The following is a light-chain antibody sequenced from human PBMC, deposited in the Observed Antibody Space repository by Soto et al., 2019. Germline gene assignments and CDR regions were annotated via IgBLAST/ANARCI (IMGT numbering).Light chain of an antibody. V-gene: IGLV2-23*02. CDR3: CSYAGRNTPVL. J-gene: IGLJ2*01. CDR1: SNDVGNYDL. Sequence: QSALTQPASVSGSPGQSITISCTGTSNDVGNYDLVSWYQQYPGEAPKLMIYEVIKRPSGVSNRFSASKSGNTASLTISGLQPDDEADYYFCSYAGRNTPVLFGGGTKLTVL. CDR2: EVI.